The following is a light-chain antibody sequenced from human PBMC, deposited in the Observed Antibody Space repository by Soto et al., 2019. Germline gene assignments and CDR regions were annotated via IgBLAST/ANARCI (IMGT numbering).Light chain of an antibody. CDR3: QQYGSPVT. Sequence: EIVLTQSPGTLSLSPGERATLSCRASQSVSSSYLAWYQQKPGQAPRLLIYGASSRATGIPDRFSGSGSGTYFTLTSSRLEPEDFAVYYCQQYGSPVTFGQGTKLEIK. CDR2: GAS. J-gene: IGKJ2*01. CDR1: QSVSSSY. V-gene: IGKV3-20*01.